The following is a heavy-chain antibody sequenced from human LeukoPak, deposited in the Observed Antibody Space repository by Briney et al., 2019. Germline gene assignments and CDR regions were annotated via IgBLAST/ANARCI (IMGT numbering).Heavy chain of an antibody. CDR2: ISGSGGST. CDR1: GFTFSSYA. D-gene: IGHD1-7*01. V-gene: IGHV3-23*01. CDR3: ARGGDDGITGTTRPPWFDP. Sequence: PGGSLRLSCAASGFTFSSYAMSWVRQAPGKGLEWVSAISGSGGSTYYADSVKGRFTISRDNSKNTLYLQMNSLRAEDTAVYYCARGGDDGITGTTRPPWFDPWGQGTLVTVSS. J-gene: IGHJ5*02.